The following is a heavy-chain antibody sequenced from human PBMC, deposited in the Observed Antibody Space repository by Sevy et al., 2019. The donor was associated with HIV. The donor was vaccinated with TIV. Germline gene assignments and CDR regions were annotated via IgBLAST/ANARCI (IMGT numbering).Heavy chain of an antibody. D-gene: IGHD3-22*01. Sequence: SGTLSLTCAVSGYSISSTYYWGVIRPPPGKGLEWIGNIYHTGNTYYNPSLKSRVTMSIDTSMNYFSLRLSAVTAEDKAVNYCARTVCGDFDSRATAFDIWGQGTMVTVSS. CDR1: GYSISSTYY. V-gene: IGHV4-38-2*01. J-gene: IGHJ3*02. CDR2: IYHTGNT. CDR3: ARTVCGDFDSRATAFDI.